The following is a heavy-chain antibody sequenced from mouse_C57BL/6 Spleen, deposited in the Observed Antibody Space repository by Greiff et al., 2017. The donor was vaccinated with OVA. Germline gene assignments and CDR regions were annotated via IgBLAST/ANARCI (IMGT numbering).Heavy chain of an antibody. CDR1: GYAFSSSW. J-gene: IGHJ1*03. CDR3: ARSGDYGGYFDV. V-gene: IGHV1-82*01. CDR2: IYPGDGDT. Sequence: QVQLQQSGPELVKPGASVKISCKASGYAFSSSWMNWVKQRPGKGLEWLGRIYPGDGDTNYNGKFKGKATLTADKSSSTAYMQLSSLTSEDSAVYFCARSGDYGGYFDVWGTGTTVTVSS. D-gene: IGHD2-4*01.